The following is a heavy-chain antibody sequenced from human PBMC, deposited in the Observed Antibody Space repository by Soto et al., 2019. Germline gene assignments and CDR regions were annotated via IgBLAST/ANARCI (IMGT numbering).Heavy chain of an antibody. Sequence: GGSLRLSCAASGFTFSNYAMSWVRQAPGKGLEWVSAISSSGGSTYYADSVKGRFTISRDNSKNTLYLQMNSLRAEDTAVYFCARDSWNYQFDYWGQGTLVTVSS. D-gene: IGHD1-7*01. CDR1: GFTFSNYA. CDR2: ISSSGGST. CDR3: ARDSWNYQFDY. J-gene: IGHJ4*02. V-gene: IGHV3-23*01.